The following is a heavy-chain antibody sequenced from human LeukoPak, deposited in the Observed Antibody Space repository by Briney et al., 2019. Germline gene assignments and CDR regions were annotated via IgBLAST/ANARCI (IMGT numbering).Heavy chain of an antibody. CDR2: ISGDGGSI. CDR1: GFTFSPYA. D-gene: IGHD5-12*01. V-gene: IGHV3-30-3*01. J-gene: IGHJ4*02. CDR3: ARDDENGYNSLDY. Sequence: PGRSLRLSCAASGFTFSPYAMHWVRQAPGKGLECVAVISGDGGSIYYADSVKGRFTISRDNSKNTLYLQMNSLRPDDTAMFYCARDDENGYNSLDYWGQGTLVTVSS.